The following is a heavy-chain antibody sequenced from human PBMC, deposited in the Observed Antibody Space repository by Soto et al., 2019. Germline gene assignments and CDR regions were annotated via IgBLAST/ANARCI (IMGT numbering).Heavy chain of an antibody. V-gene: IGHV1-46*01. J-gene: IGHJ5*02. CDR3: ARDSTLTGITGTHEMSWFDP. Sequence: QVQLVQSGAEVKKPGASVKVSCKASGYTFTSYYMHWVRQAPGQGLEWMGIINPSGGSTSYAQKFQGRVTMTRDTSTSTVYMELSSLRSEDTAVYYCARDSTLTGITGTHEMSWFDPWGQGTLVTVSS. D-gene: IGHD1-20*01. CDR2: INPSGGST. CDR1: GYTFTSYY.